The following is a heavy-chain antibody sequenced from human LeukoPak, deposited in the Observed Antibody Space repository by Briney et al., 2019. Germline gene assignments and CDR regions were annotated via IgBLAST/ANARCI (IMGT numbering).Heavy chain of an antibody. CDR3: AKPSVSGTGRSWFDA. D-gene: IGHD6-19*01. V-gene: IGHV3-23*01. Sequence: GGSLRLSSAASGFTFSIYSMTWVRLAPGKGLEWVSVISGSGGNTVYADSVKGRFTISRDNSKNTLYLQMNSLRAEDTAVYYCAKPSVSGTGRSWFDAWGQGTLVTVSS. CDR2: ISGSGGNT. J-gene: IGHJ5*02. CDR1: GFTFSIYS.